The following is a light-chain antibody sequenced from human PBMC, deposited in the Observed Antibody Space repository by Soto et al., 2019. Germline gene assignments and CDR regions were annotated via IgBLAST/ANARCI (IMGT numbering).Light chain of an antibody. Sequence: EIVMTQSPATLSLSPGERATLSCRASQSVSSYLAWYQQKPGQAPRLLIYDASNRATGIPARFRGSGSGTDFTLTINSLEPEDFAVYYCQQRSSWPITFGQGTRLEIK. J-gene: IGKJ5*01. V-gene: IGKV3-11*01. CDR1: QSVSSY. CDR2: DAS. CDR3: QQRSSWPIT.